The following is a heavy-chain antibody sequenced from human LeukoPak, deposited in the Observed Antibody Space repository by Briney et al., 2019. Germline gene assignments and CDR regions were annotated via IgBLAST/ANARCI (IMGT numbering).Heavy chain of an antibody. CDR1: GYTFTGYY. CDR3: ARGGEYYDILTGYYYYYYGMDV. Sequence: ASVKVPCKASGYTFTGYYMHWVRQAPGQGLEWMGWINPDSGGTNYAQKFQGRVTMTRDTSISTAYMELRRLRSDDTAVYYCARGGEYYDILTGYYYYYYGMDVWGQGTTVTVSS. V-gene: IGHV1-2*02. J-gene: IGHJ6*02. D-gene: IGHD3-9*01. CDR2: INPDSGGT.